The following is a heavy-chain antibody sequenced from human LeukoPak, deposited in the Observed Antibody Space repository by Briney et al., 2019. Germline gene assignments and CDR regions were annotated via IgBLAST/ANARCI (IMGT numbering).Heavy chain of an antibody. Sequence: GGSLRLSCAASGFTVSSNYMTWVRQAPGKGLEWVSVIYSGGSTYYADSVKGRFTISRDNSKNTLYLQMNSLRAEDTAVYYCARARREYCSGGSCYSFDYWGQGTLVTVSS. J-gene: IGHJ4*02. CDR1: GFTVSSNY. V-gene: IGHV3-53*01. CDR3: ARARREYCSGGSCYSFDY. CDR2: IYSGGST. D-gene: IGHD2-15*01.